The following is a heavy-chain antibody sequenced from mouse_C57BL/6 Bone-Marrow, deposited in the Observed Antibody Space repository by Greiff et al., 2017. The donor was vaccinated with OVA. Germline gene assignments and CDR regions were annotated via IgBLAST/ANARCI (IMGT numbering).Heavy chain of an antibody. CDR1: GFSLTSYG. CDR3: ARALYYYGSGAY. J-gene: IGHJ3*01. V-gene: IGHV2-2*01. CDR2: IWSGGST. D-gene: IGHD1-1*01. Sequence: VKLMESGPGLVQPSQSLSITCTVSGFSLTSYGVHWVRQSPGKGLEWLGVIWSGGSTDYNAAFTSRLSISKDNSKSQVFFKMNSLQADDTAIYYCARALYYYGSGAYWGQGTLVTVSA.